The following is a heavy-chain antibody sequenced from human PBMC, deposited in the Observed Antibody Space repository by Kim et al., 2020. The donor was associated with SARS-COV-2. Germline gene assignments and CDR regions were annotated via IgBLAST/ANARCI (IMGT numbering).Heavy chain of an antibody. CDR3: AKEGAADLYYFDS. D-gene: IGHD6-25*01. Sequence: YQPATVRGRLTVSKDSSKNTLNMQMNSLEGEDTAVYYCAKEGAADLYYFDSWGQGTLVTVSS. V-gene: IGHV3-23*01. J-gene: IGHJ4*02.